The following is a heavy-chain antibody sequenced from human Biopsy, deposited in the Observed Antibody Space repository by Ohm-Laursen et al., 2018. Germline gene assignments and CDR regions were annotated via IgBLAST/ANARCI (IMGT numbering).Heavy chain of an antibody. CDR1: GCSISSDY. J-gene: IGHJ6*02. CDR2: IYYSGST. CDR3: ARATNSTGWPYYYFYGMDV. Sequence: SQTLSFTSTVSGCSISSDYWSWNRQTPGKGLEWIGYIYYSGSTNYNPSLKSRVTTSVDTSKTQFSLRLNSVTAADTAVYYCARATNSTGWPYYYFYGMDVWGQGTTVTVSS. D-gene: IGHD2/OR15-2a*01. V-gene: IGHV4-59*01.